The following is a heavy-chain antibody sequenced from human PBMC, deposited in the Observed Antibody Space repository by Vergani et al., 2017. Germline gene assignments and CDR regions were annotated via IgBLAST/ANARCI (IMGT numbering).Heavy chain of an antibody. D-gene: IGHD2-21*02. CDR3: AKESVPYCSGDCYPFDY. V-gene: IGHV3-30*02. CDR2: IRFDGSNK. Sequence: QVQLVESGGGVVQPGGSLRLSCAASGFTFSSYGMHWVRQAPGKGPEWVAFIRFDGSNKNYANSVKGRFTVSRDNSTNTVYLQMNSLRGEDTAVYFCAKESVPYCSGDCYPFDYWGQGTLVTVSS. CDR1: GFTFSSYG. J-gene: IGHJ4*02.